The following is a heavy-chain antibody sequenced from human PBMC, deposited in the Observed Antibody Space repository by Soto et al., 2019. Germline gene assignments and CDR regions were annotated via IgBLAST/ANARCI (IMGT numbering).Heavy chain of an antibody. Sequence: PSETLSLTCSVSGASIAGGSYYWGWVRQPPGKGLEWIGYIPSRGRPFYNPSLTSRGTISADSSKNQLSLQLTSVTAADTAVYYCVRDQYSGYDFALWGQGNLVT. V-gene: IGHV4-30-4*01. CDR2: IPSRGRP. CDR1: GASIAGGSYY. CDR3: VRDQYSGYDFAL. D-gene: IGHD5-12*01. J-gene: IGHJ5*02.